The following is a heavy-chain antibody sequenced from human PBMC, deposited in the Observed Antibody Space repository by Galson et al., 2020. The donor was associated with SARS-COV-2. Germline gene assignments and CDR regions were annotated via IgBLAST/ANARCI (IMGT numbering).Heavy chain of an antibody. V-gene: IGHV4-59*01. CDR2: IYYSGST. J-gene: IGHJ2*01. Sequence: SETLSLTCTVSGGSISSYYWSWIRQPPGKGLEWIGYIYYSGSTNYNPSLKSRVTISVDTSKNQYSLKLSSVTAADTAVYYCARGTTPIGGADWYFDLWGRGTLVTVSS. CDR1: GGSISSYY. CDR3: ARGTTPIGGADWYFDL. D-gene: IGHD1-7*01.